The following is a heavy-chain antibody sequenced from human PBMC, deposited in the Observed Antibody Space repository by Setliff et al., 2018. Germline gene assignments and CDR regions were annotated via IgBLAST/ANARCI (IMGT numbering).Heavy chain of an antibody. CDR2: IDWDDDK. Sequence: SGPTLVNPTQTLTLTCTFSGFSLSTSGMCVSWIRQPPGKALEWLARIDWDDDKYYSTSLKTRLTISKDTTKNQVVLTLTNMDPVYTATYYCARIARAATKYYFDYWGQGTLVTVSS. J-gene: IGHJ4*02. CDR3: ARIARAATKYYFDY. CDR1: GFSLSTSGMC. D-gene: IGHD4-17*01. V-gene: IGHV2-70*11.